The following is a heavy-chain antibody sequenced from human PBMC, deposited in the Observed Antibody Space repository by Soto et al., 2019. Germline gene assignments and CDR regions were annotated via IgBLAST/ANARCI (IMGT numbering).Heavy chain of an antibody. D-gene: IGHD1-20*01. CDR1: GGSLTSYY. J-gene: IGHJ4*02. CDR2: IYYSGST. Sequence: QVQLQESGPGLVKPSETLSLTCTVSGGSLTSYYWSWIRQPPGGGLEWIGYIYYSGSTNYNPSLKSRVTMSVDTSKNQFYLKLTSVTAADTAVYYCASSGYNWNDIRFDSWGQGTLVTVSS. CDR3: ASSGYNWNDIRFDS. V-gene: IGHV4-59*08.